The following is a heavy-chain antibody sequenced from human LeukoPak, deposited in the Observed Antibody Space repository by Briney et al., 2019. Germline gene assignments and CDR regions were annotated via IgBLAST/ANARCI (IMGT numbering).Heavy chain of an antibody. CDR1: GFTFDDYA. CDR2: ISWNSGSI. D-gene: IGHD3-3*01. CDR3: AKDIGFMGSGTFDY. J-gene: IGHJ4*02. V-gene: IGHV3-9*01. Sequence: PGRSLRLSCAASGFTFDDYAMHWVRQAPGKGLEWVSGISWNSGSIGYADSVKGRFTISRDNAKNSLYLQMNSLRAEDTALYYCAKDIGFMGSGTFDYWGQGTLVTVSS.